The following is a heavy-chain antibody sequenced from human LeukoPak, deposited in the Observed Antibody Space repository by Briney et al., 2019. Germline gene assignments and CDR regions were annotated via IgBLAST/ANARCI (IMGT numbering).Heavy chain of an antibody. CDR3: ASSRGYSYGYSDY. CDR2: ISGSGGST. Sequence: GGSLRLSCAASGFTFSSYAMSWVRQAPGKGLEWVSAISGSGGSTYYADSVKGRFTISRDNSKNTLYLQMNSLSAEDTAVYYCASSRGYSYGYSDYWGQGTLVTVSS. V-gene: IGHV3-23*01. D-gene: IGHD5-18*01. J-gene: IGHJ4*02. CDR1: GFTFSSYA.